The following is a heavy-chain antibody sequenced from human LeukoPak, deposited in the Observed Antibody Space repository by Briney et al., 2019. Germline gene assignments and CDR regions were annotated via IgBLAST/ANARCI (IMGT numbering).Heavy chain of an antibody. Sequence: LSLTCTVSGGSISSGGYYWSWIRQHPGKGLEWVSSISSSSSYIYYADSVKGRFTISRDNAKNSLYLQMNSLRAEDTAVYYCARDDGSSWFDYWGQGTLVTVSS. D-gene: IGHD6-13*01. CDR3: ARDDGSSWFDY. J-gene: IGHJ4*02. CDR2: ISSSSSYI. V-gene: IGHV3-11*06. CDR1: GGSISSGGYY.